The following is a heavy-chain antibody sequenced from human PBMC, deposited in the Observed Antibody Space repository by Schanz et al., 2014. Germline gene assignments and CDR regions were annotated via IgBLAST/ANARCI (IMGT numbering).Heavy chain of an antibody. CDR3: ARESVSRTRLFDP. J-gene: IGHJ5*02. CDR1: GYTFTNHY. Sequence: QVYLVQSGAEVKKPGASVKVSCKASGYTFTNHYLHWVRQAPGQGLEWMGRISPSSGGTNYAQNFQGSVTMTKDTYINTVYMELRTLKSADTDVYYSARESVSRTRLFDPWGQGTLVTVSS. D-gene: IGHD3-3*01. V-gene: IGHV1-2*05. CDR2: ISPSSGGT.